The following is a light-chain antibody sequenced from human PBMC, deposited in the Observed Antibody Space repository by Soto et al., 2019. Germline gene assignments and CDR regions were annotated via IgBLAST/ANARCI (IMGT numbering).Light chain of an antibody. CDR3: CSYTSTNTRV. V-gene: IGLV2-14*01. CDR1: SSDIGGYDY. J-gene: IGLJ3*02. Sequence: QSALTQPASVSGSPGQSITISCSGTSSDIGGYDYVSWYQQHPGKAPKLIIYEVSNRPSGLSNRFSGSKSGSTASLTISGLQAEDEADYYCCSYTSTNTRVFGGGTKLTVL. CDR2: EVS.